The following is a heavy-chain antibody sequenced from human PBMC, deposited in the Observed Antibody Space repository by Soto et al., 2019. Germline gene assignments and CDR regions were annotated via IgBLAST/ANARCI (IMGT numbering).Heavy chain of an antibody. J-gene: IGHJ6*02. CDR3: AREYTAWPLAYGLDV. CDR1: GFTFSTYS. Sequence: GGTLRLSCVGSGFTFSTYSINWVRQAPGKGLGWVSSISSRSAIYYADSVKGRFTISRDNAKNSVSLQMNSLIAEDTAAYYCAREYTAWPLAYGLDVWGQGTTVTVSS. CDR2: ISSRSAI. V-gene: IGHV3-21*01. D-gene: IGHD2-2*02.